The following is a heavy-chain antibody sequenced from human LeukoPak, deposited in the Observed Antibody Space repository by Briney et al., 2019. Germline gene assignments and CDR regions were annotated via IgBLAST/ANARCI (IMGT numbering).Heavy chain of an antibody. V-gene: IGHV4-39*01. D-gene: IGHD5-24*01. CDR1: GGSISNSNYY. Sequence: SETLSLTCTVSGGSISNSNYYWGWVRQPPGKGLEWIGTIYYSGNTYYTPSLKSRVTISVDTSKNQFSLRLSSVTAADTAVYFCMRHEEEDGYNAKPFDFWGQGTLITVSS. CDR2: IYYSGNT. J-gene: IGHJ4*02. CDR3: MRHEEEDGYNAKPFDF.